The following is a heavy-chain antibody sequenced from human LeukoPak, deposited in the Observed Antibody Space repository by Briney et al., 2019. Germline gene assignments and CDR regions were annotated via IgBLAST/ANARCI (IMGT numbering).Heavy chain of an antibody. J-gene: IGHJ5*02. D-gene: IGHD3-10*01. CDR3: ARDRIYGSGRLRVNNWFDP. Sequence: ASVKVSCKASGYTFTSYGISWVRQAPGQGLEWMGWISAYNGNTNYAQKLQGRVTMTTDTSTSTAYMELRSLRSDDTAVYYCARDRIYGSGRLRVNNWFDPWGQGTLVTVSS. CDR2: ISAYNGNT. V-gene: IGHV1-18*01. CDR1: GYTFTSYG.